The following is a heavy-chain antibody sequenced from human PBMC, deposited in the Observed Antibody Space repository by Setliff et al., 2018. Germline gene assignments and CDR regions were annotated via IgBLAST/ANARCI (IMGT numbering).Heavy chain of an antibody. V-gene: IGHV1-69*10. D-gene: IGHD2-15*01. Sequence: GASVKVSCKASGGTFSSYAISWVRQAPGQGLEWMGGIIPILGIANYAQKFQGRVTVTADESTSTAYMELSSLRSEDTAVYYCARARRTVVVVAATIFDYWGQGTLVTVS. J-gene: IGHJ4*02. CDR1: GGTFSSYA. CDR3: ARARRTVVVVAATIFDY. CDR2: IIPILGIA.